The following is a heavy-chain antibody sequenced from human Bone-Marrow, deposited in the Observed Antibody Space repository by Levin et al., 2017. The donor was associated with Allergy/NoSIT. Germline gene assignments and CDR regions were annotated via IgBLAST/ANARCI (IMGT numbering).Heavy chain of an antibody. CDR2: IWYDGSNK. D-gene: IGHD3-9*01. V-gene: IGHV3-33*01. Sequence: GGSLRLSCAASGFTFSSYGMHWVRQAPGKGLEWVAVIWYDGSNKYYADSVKGRFTIARDNSKNTLYLQMNSLRAEDTAVYYCARDQGDNDILTAVDYWGQGTLVTVSS. CDR1: GFTFSSYG. J-gene: IGHJ4*02. CDR3: ARDQGDNDILTAVDY.